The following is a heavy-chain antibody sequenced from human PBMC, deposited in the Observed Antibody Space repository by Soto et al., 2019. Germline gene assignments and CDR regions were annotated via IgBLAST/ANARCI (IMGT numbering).Heavy chain of an antibody. V-gene: IGHV4-59*12. CDR1: GGSISSYY. CDR3: ARVPGP. CDR2: IYYSGST. Sequence: SETLSLTCTVSGGSISSYYWSWIRQPPGKGLEWIGYIYYSGSTYYTPSLKNRVTISVDRSKNQFSLKLSSVTAAVTAVYYCARVPGPWGQGTTVTVSS. J-gene: IGHJ6*02.